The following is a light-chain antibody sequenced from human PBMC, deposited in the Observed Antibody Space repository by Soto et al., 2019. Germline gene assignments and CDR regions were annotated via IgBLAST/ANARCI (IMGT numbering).Light chain of an antibody. CDR3: QQYNSWGT. CDR1: QSVSSN. CDR2: GAS. V-gene: IGKV3-15*01. J-gene: IGKJ1*01. Sequence: EIVMTQSPATLSVSPGERATLSCRASQSVSSNLAWYQQKPGQAPRHLIYGASTRATGIPARFSGSGSGTEFTLTISSLQSEDLAVYDCQQYNSWGTFGQGTKVEIK.